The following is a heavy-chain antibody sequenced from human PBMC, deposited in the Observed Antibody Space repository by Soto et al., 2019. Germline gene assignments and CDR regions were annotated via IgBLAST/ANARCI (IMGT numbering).Heavy chain of an antibody. CDR1: GFTVSSNY. Sequence: PVGSLRLSCAVSGFTVSSNYMNWVRQAPGKGLEWVSVLYSGGNTYYADSVKGRFTISSDDSKNTLYLRMNSLRADDTAVYYCARIEVSYTRGHPFDSWGQGTLVTVSS. CDR2: LYSGGNT. D-gene: IGHD3-16*01. V-gene: IGHV3-53*01. J-gene: IGHJ4*02. CDR3: ARIEVSYTRGHPFDS.